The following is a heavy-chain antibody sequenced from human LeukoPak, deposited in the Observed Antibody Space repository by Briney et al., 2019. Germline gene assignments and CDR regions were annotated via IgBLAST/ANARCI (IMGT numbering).Heavy chain of an antibody. CDR3: ARRVGGYSGYTYYYYYYYMDV. Sequence: PSETLSLTCAVYGGSFSGYYWSWIRQPPGKGLEWIGEINHSGSTNYNPSLKSRVTMSVDTSKNQFSLNLSSVTAADTAVYYCARRVGGYSGYTYYYYYYYMDVWGKGTTVTISS. D-gene: IGHD5-12*01. V-gene: IGHV4-34*01. CDR1: GGSFSGYY. CDR2: INHSGST. J-gene: IGHJ6*03.